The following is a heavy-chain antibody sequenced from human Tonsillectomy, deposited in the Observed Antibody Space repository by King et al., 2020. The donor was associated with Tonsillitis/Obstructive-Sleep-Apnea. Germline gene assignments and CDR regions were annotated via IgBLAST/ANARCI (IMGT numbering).Heavy chain of an antibody. CDR2: INSDGSNT. CDR3: ARGSSDWYGIDY. V-gene: IGHV3-74*01. J-gene: IGHJ4*02. CDR1: RFTFSSYW. Sequence: VQLVESGGGLVQPGGSLRLSCGASRFTFSSYWMHWVRQVPGKGLVWVSRINSDGSNTGHEDSVKGRFTISRDNAENTLYLQMNSLRAEDTAVYYCARGSSDWYGIDYWGQGTLVTVSS. D-gene: IGHD6-19*01.